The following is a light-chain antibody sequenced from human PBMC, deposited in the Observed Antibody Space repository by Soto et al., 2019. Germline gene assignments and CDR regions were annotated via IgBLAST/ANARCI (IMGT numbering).Light chain of an antibody. CDR1: SSDVGTYNL. Sequence: QAVVTQPASVSGSPGQSITISCTGSSSDVGTYNLVSWYQQQPGKAPKLMISEVIKRPSGVSHRFSGSKSGNTASLTISGLQAEDEADYYCCSYAGSTAFVVFGGGTKLTVL. CDR2: EVI. J-gene: IGLJ2*01. CDR3: CSYAGSTAFVV. V-gene: IGLV2-23*02.